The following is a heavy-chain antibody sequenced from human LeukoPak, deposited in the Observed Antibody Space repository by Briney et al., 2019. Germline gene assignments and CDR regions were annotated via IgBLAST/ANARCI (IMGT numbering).Heavy chain of an antibody. Sequence: GGSLRLSCAASGFTLSSYAMHWVRQAPGKGLEWVAVISYDGSNKYYADSVKGRFTISRDNSKNTMYLQMSSLRSEDTAVYSCASGRREDSSGYYWGQGTLVTVSS. CDR3: ASGRREDSSGYY. CDR1: GFTLSSYA. CDR2: ISYDGSNK. V-gene: IGHV3-30*04. D-gene: IGHD3-22*01. J-gene: IGHJ4*02.